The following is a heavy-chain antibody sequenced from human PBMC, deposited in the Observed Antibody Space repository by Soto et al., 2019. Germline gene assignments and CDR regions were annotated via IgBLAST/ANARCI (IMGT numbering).Heavy chain of an antibody. CDR3: ARVGFDFSFDS. Sequence: QVQLVQSGAEVVKPGASIKVSCKTSGYSFTSFYMSWVRQGPGQGLEWMGRINPNGGSTDFPQKFQGRVSKTRDTSTRTVYMQLSSLSSEDTAMYFGARVGFDFSFDSWGQGTLVTVSS. J-gene: IGHJ4*02. CDR1: GYSFTSFY. D-gene: IGHD3-9*01. CDR2: INPNGGST. V-gene: IGHV1-46*01.